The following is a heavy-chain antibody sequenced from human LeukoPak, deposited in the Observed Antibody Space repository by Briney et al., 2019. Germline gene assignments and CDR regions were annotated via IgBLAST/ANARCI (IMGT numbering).Heavy chain of an antibody. V-gene: IGHV3-7*01. Sequence: GGSLRLSCAASGYTVSSYWMGWVRQSPGKGLEWVANINQDGSVRHYVDSVKGRFTISRDNAKNSLYLQMNSLRANAMAPYYCDRDVPNSPESSGFWDHWGRGSLVIVSS. J-gene: IGHJ4*02. D-gene: IGHD3-22*01. CDR3: DRDVPNSPESSGFWDH. CDR1: GYTVSSYW. CDR2: INQDGSVR.